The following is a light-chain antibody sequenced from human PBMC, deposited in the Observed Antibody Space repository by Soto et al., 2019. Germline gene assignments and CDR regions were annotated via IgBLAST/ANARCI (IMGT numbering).Light chain of an antibody. V-gene: IGLV1-40*01. CDR3: QSFDNSLSGSRV. CDR1: GSNIGAGYD. Sequence: QSVLTQPPSVSGAPGQRVTISCTGSGSNIGAGYDVHWSQRLPGTAPKLLIYANNNRPSGVPDRFSGSKSGTSASLAITGLQAEDEADYYCQSFDNSLSGSRVFGGGTKLTVL. J-gene: IGLJ2*01. CDR2: ANN.